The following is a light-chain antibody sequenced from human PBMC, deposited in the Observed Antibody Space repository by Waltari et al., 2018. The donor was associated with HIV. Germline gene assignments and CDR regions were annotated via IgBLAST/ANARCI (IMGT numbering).Light chain of an antibody. Sequence: QSALTQPASVSGSLGQSITISCTGTTSDIGGYNFVSWYQQHPGKVPKVLIYDVTNRPSGVSIRFSGSKSGNTATLTMSGLQSEDEADYYCSAYSTAANVVFGGGTKLTVL. CDR3: SAYSTAANVV. CDR2: DVT. J-gene: IGLJ2*01. V-gene: IGLV2-14*01. CDR1: TSDIGGYNF.